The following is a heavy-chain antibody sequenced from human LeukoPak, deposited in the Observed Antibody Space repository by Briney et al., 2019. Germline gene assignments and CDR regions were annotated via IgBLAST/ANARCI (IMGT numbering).Heavy chain of an antibody. J-gene: IGHJ4*02. CDR2: VSDSGGSK. D-gene: IGHD3-3*01. Sequence: GGSLRLSCAASGLTFSSYVMSWVRQAPGKGLEWVSGVSDSGGSKYYADSVKGRFTISRDNSKNTLYLQMNSLRADDTALYYCAKVITLSGVVIGGPFDYWGQGALVTVSS. CDR1: GLTFSSYV. V-gene: IGHV3-23*01. CDR3: AKVITLSGVVIGGPFDY.